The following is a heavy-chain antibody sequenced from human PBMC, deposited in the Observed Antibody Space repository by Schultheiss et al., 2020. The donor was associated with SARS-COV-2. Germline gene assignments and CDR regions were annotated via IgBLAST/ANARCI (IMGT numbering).Heavy chain of an antibody. CDR3: TRLGSSGFDP. CDR1: GFSFTTYW. D-gene: IGHD3-22*01. CDR2: IYPGDSDT. V-gene: IGHV5-51*01. Sequence: GGSLRLSCKTSGFSFTTYWIAWVRQMPGKGLEWMGLIYPGDSDTRYSPSFHGLVTFSADKSISTAYLQWSSLKASDTAMYYCTRLGSSGFDPWGQGTLVTVSS. J-gene: IGHJ5*02.